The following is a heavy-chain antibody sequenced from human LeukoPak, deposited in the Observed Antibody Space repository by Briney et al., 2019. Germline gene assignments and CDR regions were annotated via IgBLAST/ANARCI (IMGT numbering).Heavy chain of an antibody. D-gene: IGHD5-18*01. CDR3: ARHLSGVTGYTYGRGIDY. CDR1: GFTFSSYW. Sequence: GGSLRLSCAASGFTFSSYWMSWVRQAPGKGLEWVANIRQDGSENYYVDSVKARFTISRDNAKTSLYLQMNSLRAEDTAVYYCARHLSGVTGYTYGRGIDYWGQGTLVTVSS. J-gene: IGHJ4*02. CDR2: IRQDGSEN. V-gene: IGHV3-7*01.